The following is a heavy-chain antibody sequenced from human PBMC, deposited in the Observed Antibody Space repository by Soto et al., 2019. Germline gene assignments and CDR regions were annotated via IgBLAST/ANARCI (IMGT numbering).Heavy chain of an antibody. J-gene: IGHJ4*02. CDR1: GGSISSSSYY. CDR3: ARQWDFWSGWYDY. CDR2: IYYSGST. D-gene: IGHD3-3*01. V-gene: IGHV4-39*01. Sequence: QLQLQESGPGLVKPSETLSLTCTVSGGSISSSSYYWGWIRQPPGKGLEWIGSIYYSGSTYYNPSLKSRVTISVDTSKNQFSLKLSSVTAADTAVYYCARQWDFWSGWYDYWGQGTLVTVSS.